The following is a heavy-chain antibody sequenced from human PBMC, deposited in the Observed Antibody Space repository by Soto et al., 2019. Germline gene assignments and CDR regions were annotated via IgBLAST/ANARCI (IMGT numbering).Heavy chain of an antibody. J-gene: IGHJ5*02. CDR1: SGSISSSSYY. D-gene: IGHD5-12*01. CDR3: ARRRGGVVATENWFDP. CDR2: ISYSGTT. Sequence: QLQLQESGPGLVKPSETLSLTCTVSSGSISSSSYYWGWIRQSPGKGLEWIGTISYSGTTYYNPSQKSRVTISDDTSKTQFSLNLSSGTAADTAVYYCARRRGGVVATENWFDPWGQGTLVTVSS. V-gene: IGHV4-39*01.